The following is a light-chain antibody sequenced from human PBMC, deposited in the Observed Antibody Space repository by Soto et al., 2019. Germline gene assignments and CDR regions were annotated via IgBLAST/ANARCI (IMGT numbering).Light chain of an antibody. CDR3: SSYTSSSTLVV. CDR2: EVS. J-gene: IGLJ3*02. CDR1: SSDVGGYNS. Sequence: QSVLTQPASVSGSPGQSITISCTGTSSDVGGYNSVSWYQQHPGKAPKLMIYEVSNRPSGVSNRFSGSKSGSTASLTISGLQAEDEADYYCSSYTSSSTLVVFGGGTKLTVL. V-gene: IGLV2-14*01.